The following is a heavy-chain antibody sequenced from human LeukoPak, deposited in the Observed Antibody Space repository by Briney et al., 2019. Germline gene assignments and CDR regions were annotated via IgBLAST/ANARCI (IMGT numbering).Heavy chain of an antibody. CDR3: ATNILVRDIINWFDP. V-gene: IGHV1-2*02. CDR1: GYTFTSYG. Sequence: GASVKVSCTASGYTFTSYGISWVRQAPGQGLEWMGWIKPNSGGTRSAQKFQGRVTMTRDTSISTAYMELSSLKYDDTAVYYCATNILVRDIINWFDPWGQGTLVTVSS. J-gene: IGHJ5*02. CDR2: IKPNSGGT. D-gene: IGHD3-10*01.